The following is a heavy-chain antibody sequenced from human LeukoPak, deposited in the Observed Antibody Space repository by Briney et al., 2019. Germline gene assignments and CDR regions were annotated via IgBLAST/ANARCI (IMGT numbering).Heavy chain of an antibody. CDR2: IYHSGST. CDR1: GGSISSGGYS. D-gene: IGHD3-22*01. J-gene: IGHJ1*01. Sequence: SETLSLTCAVSGGSISSGGYSWSWIRQPPGKGLEWIGYIYHSGSTYYNPSLKSRVTIPVDRSKNQFSLKLSSVTAADTAVYYCARHGGYYFFQHWGQGTLVTVSS. CDR3: ARHGGYYFFQH. V-gene: IGHV4-30-2*01.